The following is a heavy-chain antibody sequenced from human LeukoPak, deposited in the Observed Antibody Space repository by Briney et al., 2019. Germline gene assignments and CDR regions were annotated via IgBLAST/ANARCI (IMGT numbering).Heavy chain of an antibody. Sequence: ASVKVSCKASGYTFTGYYMHWVRQAPGQGLDWMGWINPNSGGTNYAQKFQGRVTMTRDTSISTAYMELSRLRSDDTAVYYCARWGSSWYFYYYGMDVWGQGTTVTVSS. J-gene: IGHJ6*01. CDR2: INPNSGGT. CDR1: GYTFTGYY. CDR3: ARWGSSWYFYYYGMDV. V-gene: IGHV1-2*02. D-gene: IGHD6-13*01.